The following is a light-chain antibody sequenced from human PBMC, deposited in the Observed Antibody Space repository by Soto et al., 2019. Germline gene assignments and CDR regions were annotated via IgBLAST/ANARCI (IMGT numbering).Light chain of an antibody. CDR1: QSVSTR. V-gene: IGKV1-5*02. Sequence: DIQMTQSPSSLSASVGDRVTIICRASQSVSTRLAWYQQKPGKAPKVLIYDASSWPGGVPSRLTGSGCGTEFIFANNSLQPDDFATYYCQRYSVYWTFGQGTKVEIK. J-gene: IGKJ1*01. CDR3: QRYSVYWT. CDR2: DAS.